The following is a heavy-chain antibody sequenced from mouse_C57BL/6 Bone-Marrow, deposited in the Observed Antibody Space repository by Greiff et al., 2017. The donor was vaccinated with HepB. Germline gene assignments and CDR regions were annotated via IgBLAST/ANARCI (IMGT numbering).Heavy chain of an antibody. CDR1: GYSITSGYY. D-gene: IGHD1-1*01. CDR3: ARDGITTVVAPNGFAY. J-gene: IGHJ3*01. CDR2: ISYDGSN. Sequence: ESGPGLVKPSQSLSLTCSVTGYSITSGYYWNWIRQFPGNKLEWMGYISYDGSNNYNPSLKNRISITRDTSKNQFFLKLNSVTTEDTATYYCARDGITTVVAPNGFAYWGQGTLVTVSA. V-gene: IGHV3-6*01.